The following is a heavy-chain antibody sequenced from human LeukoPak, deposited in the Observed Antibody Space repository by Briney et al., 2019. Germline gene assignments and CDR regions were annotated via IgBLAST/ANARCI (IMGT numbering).Heavy chain of an antibody. CDR2: ISYDGSNK. CDR1: GFTFSSYA. J-gene: IGHJ6*02. V-gene: IGHV3-30-3*01. Sequence: GGSLRLSCAASGFTFSSYAMHWVRQAPGKGLEWVAVISYDGSNKYYADSVKGRFTISRDNSKNTLYLQMNSLRAEDTAVYFCAKDRMLGVAAAGTTYYYGMDVWGQGTTVTVSS. CDR3: AKDRMLGVAAAGTTYYYGMDV. D-gene: IGHD6-13*01.